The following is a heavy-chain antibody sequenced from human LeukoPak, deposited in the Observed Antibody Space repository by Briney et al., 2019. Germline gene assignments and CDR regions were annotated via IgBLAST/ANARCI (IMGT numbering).Heavy chain of an antibody. V-gene: IGHV3-23*01. CDR2: ISGSGGST. D-gene: IGHD6-19*01. CDR1: GFTFSSYA. Sequence: GGSLRLSCAASGFTFSSYAMSWVRQAPGKGLEWVSAISGSGGSTYYADSVKGRFTISRDNSKNTLYLQMDSLRAEDTAAYYCASRNSSGWYWYFDYWGQGTLVTVSS. J-gene: IGHJ4*02. CDR3: ASRNSSGWYWYFDY.